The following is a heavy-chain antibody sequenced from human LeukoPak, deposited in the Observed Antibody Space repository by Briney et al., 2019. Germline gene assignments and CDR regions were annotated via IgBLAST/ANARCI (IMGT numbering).Heavy chain of an antibody. CDR2: INHSGST. V-gene: IGHV4-34*01. Sequence: TGGSLRLSCAASGFTFSSYGMSWVRQPPGKGLEWIGEINHSGSTNYNPSLKSRVTISVDTSKNQFSLKLSSVTAADTAVYYCARGHTKAYYFDYWGQGTLVTVSS. CDR1: GFTFSSYG. J-gene: IGHJ4*02. CDR3: ARGHTKAYYFDY. D-gene: IGHD2-2*01.